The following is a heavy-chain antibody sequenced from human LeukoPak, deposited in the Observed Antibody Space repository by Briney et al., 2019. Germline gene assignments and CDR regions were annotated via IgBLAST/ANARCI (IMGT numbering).Heavy chain of an antibody. D-gene: IGHD3-10*01. CDR2: ISGSGGST. CDR1: GFTFSSYA. Sequence: GGSLRLSCAASGFTFSSYAMSWVRQAPGKGLEWVSAISGSGGSTYYADSVKGRFTISRDNAKNTLYLQMNSLRAEDTAVYYCARMTEAAWVRGVIPRNWFDPWGQGTLVTVSS. V-gene: IGHV3-23*01. CDR3: ARMTEAAWVRGVIPRNWFDP. J-gene: IGHJ5*02.